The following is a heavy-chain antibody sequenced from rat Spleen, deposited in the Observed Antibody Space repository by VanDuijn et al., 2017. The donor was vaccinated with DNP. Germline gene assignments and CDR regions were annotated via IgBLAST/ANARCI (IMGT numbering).Heavy chain of an antibody. CDR2: ISTSGIRT. CDR3: TRAEGTGFPY. J-gene: IGHJ3*01. D-gene: IGHD1-11*01. V-gene: IGHV5-7*01. Sequence: EVQLVESGGGLVQPGRSLKLSCAASGFTFSDHNMAWVRQAPTKGLEWVATISTSGIRTYYPDSVKGRFTISRDNAKSSLYLQMNSLKSEDTATYYCTRAEGTGFPYWGQGTLVSVSS. CDR1: GFTFSDHN.